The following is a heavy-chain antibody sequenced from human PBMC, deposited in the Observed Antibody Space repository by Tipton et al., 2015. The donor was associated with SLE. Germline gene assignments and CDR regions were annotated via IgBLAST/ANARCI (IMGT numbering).Heavy chain of an antibody. J-gene: IGHJ3*02. CDR1: GFTFGDYA. Sequence: SLRLSCTASGFTFGDYAMSWFRQAPGKGLEWVSGISGSGGTAYYADSVKGRLTISRDNSKNTLDLQMNSLRAEDTAVYYCAKCGSGWTTDVFDIWGQGTMVTVSS. D-gene: IGHD6-19*01. CDR3: AKCGSGWTTDVFDI. V-gene: IGHV3-23*01. CDR2: ISGSGGTA.